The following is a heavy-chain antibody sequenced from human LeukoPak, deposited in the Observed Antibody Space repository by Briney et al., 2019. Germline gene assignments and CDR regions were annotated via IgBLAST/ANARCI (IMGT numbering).Heavy chain of an antibody. CDR2: IYTSGST. Sequence: SETLSLTCTVSGGSISSGSYYWSWIRQPAGKGLEWIGRIYTSGSTNYNPSLKSRVTISVDTSKNQFSLKLSSVTAADTAVYYCARERVERGYSYGFDYWGQGTLVTVSS. CDR1: GGSISSGSYY. J-gene: IGHJ4*02. V-gene: IGHV4-61*02. D-gene: IGHD5-18*01. CDR3: ARERVERGYSYGFDY.